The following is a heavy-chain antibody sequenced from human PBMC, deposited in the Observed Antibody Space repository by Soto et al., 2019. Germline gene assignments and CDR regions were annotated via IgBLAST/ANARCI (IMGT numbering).Heavy chain of an antibody. J-gene: IGHJ4*02. V-gene: IGHV3-30*18. CDR1: GFTFSSYG. CDR3: AKESAGSGELLPDY. D-gene: IGHD3-16*01. Sequence: PGGSLRLSCAASGFTFSSYGMHWVRQAPGKGLEWVAVISNDVSYKYYADSVKGRFTISRDNSKNTLYLQMNSLRAEDTAVYYCAKESAGSGELLPDYWGQGTLVTVSS. CDR2: ISNDVSYK.